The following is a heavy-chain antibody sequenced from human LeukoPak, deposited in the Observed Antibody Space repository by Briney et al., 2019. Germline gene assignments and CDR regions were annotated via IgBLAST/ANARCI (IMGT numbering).Heavy chain of an antibody. V-gene: IGHV3-30*18. J-gene: IGHJ4*02. CDR1: GFTFSSYG. D-gene: IGHD6-13*01. CDR3: AKRPGASRPSDY. Sequence: PGGSLRLSCAVSGFTFSSYGMHCVRQAPGKGLEWVAVISSEGSNKYYADSVKGRFTIARDNSKNTRYLQMDSLRVEGTAVYYCAKRPGASRPSDYWGQGTLVTVSS. CDR2: ISSEGSNK.